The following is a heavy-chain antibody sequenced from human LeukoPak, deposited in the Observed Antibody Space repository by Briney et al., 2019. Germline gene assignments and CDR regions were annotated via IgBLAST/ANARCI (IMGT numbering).Heavy chain of an antibody. D-gene: IGHD3-9*01. CDR2: IRGSGGGT. CDR1: GFTFSSNA. CDR3: AKVRSDYYDILTGNYNPLFDY. V-gene: IGHV3-23*01. Sequence: GGSLRLSCAASGFTFSSNAMSWVRQAPGRGLEWVSAIRGSGGGTYYADSVKGRFTISRDNSKNTLYLQMNSLRAEDTAVYYCAKVRSDYYDILTGNYNPLFDYWGQGTLVTVSS. J-gene: IGHJ4*02.